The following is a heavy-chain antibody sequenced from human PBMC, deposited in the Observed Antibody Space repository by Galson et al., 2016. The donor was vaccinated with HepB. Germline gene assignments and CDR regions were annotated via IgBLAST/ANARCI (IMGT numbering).Heavy chain of an antibody. Sequence: ETLSLTCTVSGGSVSSDGYSWSWIRQPPGKGLEWIGYIYCSGSTNQNPSLKSRVTISVDTSKNQFSLQLRSVTAADTAVYYCARDRGSAAGFDYWGQGTLVTVSS. J-gene: IGHJ4*02. CDR1: GGSVSSDGYS. CDR3: ARDRGSAAGFDY. D-gene: IGHD6-13*01. V-gene: IGHV4-61*08. CDR2: IYCSGST.